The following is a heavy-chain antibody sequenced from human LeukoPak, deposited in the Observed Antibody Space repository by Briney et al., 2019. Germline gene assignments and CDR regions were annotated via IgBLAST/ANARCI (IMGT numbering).Heavy chain of an antibody. V-gene: IGHV3-11*01. J-gene: IGHJ6*02. CDR2: ITNGGSTI. Sequence: GGSLRLSCAASGFTFSDYNMNWVRQAPGKGLEWVSYITNGGSTIHYADSVKGRFTISRDNAKNSLYLQMNGLRAKDTAVYYCARSIGLTGGGVDVWGQGTTVTVSS. CDR3: ARSIGLTGGGVDV. CDR1: GFTFSDYN. D-gene: IGHD3-9*01.